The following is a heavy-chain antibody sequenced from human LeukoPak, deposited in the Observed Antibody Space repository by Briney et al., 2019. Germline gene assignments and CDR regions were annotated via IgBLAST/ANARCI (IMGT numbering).Heavy chain of an antibody. J-gene: IGHJ3*02. D-gene: IGHD4-17*01. CDR3: ARVRLYGDPDRDYAFDI. V-gene: IGHV4-59*01. CDR1: GGSISSYY. CDR2: IYYSGST. Sequence: SETLSLTCTVSGGSISSYYWSWIRQPPGKGLEWIGYIYYSGSTNYNPSLKSRVTISVDTSKNQFSLNLSSVTAADTAVYYCARVRLYGDPDRDYAFDIWGQGTMVTVSS.